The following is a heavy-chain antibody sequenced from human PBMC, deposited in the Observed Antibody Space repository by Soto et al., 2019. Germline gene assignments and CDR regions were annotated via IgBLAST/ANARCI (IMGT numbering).Heavy chain of an antibody. CDR2: INPNSGAT. Sequence: GASVKVSCKASGFNFAGYFLHWVRQAPGQGLEWMGWINPNSGATKDARKFQGRVTMTWDTSISSAYIELVSLRFDDAAVYYCARAVWGSSQEFDNWGQGTRVTVSS. CDR1: GFNFAGYF. D-gene: IGHD3-16*01. CDR3: ARAVWGSSQEFDN. V-gene: IGHV1-2*02. J-gene: IGHJ4*02.